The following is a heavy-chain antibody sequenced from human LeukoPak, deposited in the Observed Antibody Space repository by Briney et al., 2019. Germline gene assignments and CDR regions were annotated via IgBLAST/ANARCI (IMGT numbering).Heavy chain of an antibody. CDR3: ATHYDTDSDAFDI. D-gene: IGHD3-22*01. J-gene: IGHJ3*02. V-gene: IGHV4-38-2*02. Sequence: KASETLSLTCTVSGYSISSGYYWGWIRQPPGKGLEWIGIIYHSGRTDYNPSLKSRVTISVDTSKNQFSLKLSSVTAADTAVYYCATHYDTDSDAFDIWGQGTMVTVSS. CDR2: IYHSGRT. CDR1: GYSISSGYY.